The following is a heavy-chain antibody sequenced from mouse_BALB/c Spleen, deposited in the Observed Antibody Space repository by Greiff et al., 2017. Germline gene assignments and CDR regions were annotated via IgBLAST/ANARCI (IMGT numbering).Heavy chain of an antibody. J-gene: IGHJ3*01. Sequence: EVQLVESGGGLVKPGGSLKLSCAASGFTFSDYYMYWVRQTPEKRLEWVATISDGGSYTYYPDSVKGRFTISRDNAKNNLYLQMSSLKSEDTAMYYCARDGAYGNSFAYWGQGTLVTVSA. D-gene: IGHD2-1*01. V-gene: IGHV5-4*02. CDR3: ARDGAYGNSFAY. CDR2: ISDGGSYT. CDR1: GFTFSDYY.